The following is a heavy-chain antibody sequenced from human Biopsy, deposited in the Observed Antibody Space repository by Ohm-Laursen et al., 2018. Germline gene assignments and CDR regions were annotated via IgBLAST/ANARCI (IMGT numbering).Heavy chain of an antibody. J-gene: IGHJ4*02. D-gene: IGHD6-19*01. V-gene: IGHV1-2*02. CDR2: ISPKSGGT. CDR3: ELQSVAQMKNFDY. CDR1: GFSFTGYY. Sequence: ASVKVSCKASGFSFTGYYIHWVRQAPGQGLEWMGWISPKSGGTNYAQKFQGNITMTKNTSMSTAYMEMSRLRSDDTAVYYCELQSVAQMKNFDYWGQGTLVTVSS.